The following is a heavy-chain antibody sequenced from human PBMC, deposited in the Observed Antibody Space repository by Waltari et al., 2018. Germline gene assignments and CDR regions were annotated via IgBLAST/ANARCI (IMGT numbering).Heavy chain of an antibody. CDR1: GFPFSNYA. V-gene: IGHV3-23*01. J-gene: IGHJ4*02. CDR2: ISGSGDSV. D-gene: IGHD6-6*01. Sequence: EVKLLQSGGDLVQPGGSLSLSCAASGFPFSNYAMDGVRQAPGEGLEWVSSISGSGDSVDSADSVKGRFTTSRDNSKNIMYLQMNSLRVEDTALYYCEVSSSSFGNYWGQGALVTVSS. CDR3: EVSSSSFGNY.